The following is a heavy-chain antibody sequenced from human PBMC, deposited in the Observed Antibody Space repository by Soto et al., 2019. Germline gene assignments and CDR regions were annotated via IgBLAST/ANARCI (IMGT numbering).Heavy chain of an antibody. Sequence: QVQMVQSGAEVKKPGSSVKVSCKASGGTFGSYGFSWVRQAPGQGLEWLGGVIPIFGTINYAQKFQGRVTITADESTTTAYIELNSLTSEDTAVYYCARDSPYGGGYCDWFDPWGQGTLVTVSS. D-gene: IGHD1-26*01. CDR1: GGTFGSYG. CDR2: VIPIFGTI. J-gene: IGHJ5*02. V-gene: IGHV1-69*01. CDR3: ARDSPYGGGYCDWFDP.